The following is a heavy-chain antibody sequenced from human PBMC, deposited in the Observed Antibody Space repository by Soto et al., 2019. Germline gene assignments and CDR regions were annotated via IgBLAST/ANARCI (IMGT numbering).Heavy chain of an antibody. CDR3: ARHEGRRWLNY. Sequence: PGESLKISCQGSGYSFANYWIGWVRQKPGKGLEWMGIIYPGDSDTRYSPSFQGQVTISADKSISTAYLQWSSLKASDTAVYYCARHEGRRWLNYWGQGTLVTVSS. CDR2: IYPGDSDT. V-gene: IGHV5-51*01. D-gene: IGHD5-12*01. CDR1: GYSFANYW. J-gene: IGHJ4*02.